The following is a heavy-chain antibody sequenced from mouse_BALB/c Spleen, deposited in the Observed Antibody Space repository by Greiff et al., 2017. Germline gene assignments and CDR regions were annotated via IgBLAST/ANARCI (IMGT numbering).Heavy chain of an antibody. CDR1: GFAFSSYD. D-gene: IGHD4-1*01. J-gene: IGHJ4*01. V-gene: IGHV5-12-1*01. CDR2: ISSGGGST. CDR3: TRRGNWDEAMDY. Sequence: EVKLLQSGGGLVKPGGSLKFSCAASGFAFSSYDMSWVRQTPEQRLEWVAYISSGGGSTYYPDTVKDRFTISRDNAKNTQYLQMSSLKSEDTALYYCTRRGNWDEAMDYWGEGTSVTVSS.